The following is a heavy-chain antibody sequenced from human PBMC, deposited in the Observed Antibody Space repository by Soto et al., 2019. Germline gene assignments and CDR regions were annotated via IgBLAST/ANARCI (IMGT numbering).Heavy chain of an antibody. CDR2: IDPSDSYT. D-gene: IGHD5-18*01. CDR1: GYSFTIYW. CDR3: ARTSMQSRGYSYGHGGMDV. V-gene: IGHV5-10-1*01. Sequence: PGESLKISCKCSGYSFTIYWISWVRQMPGKGLEWMGRIDPSDSYTNYSPSFQGHVTISADKSISTAYLQWSSLKASDTAMYYCARTSMQSRGYSYGHGGMDVWGQGTTVTVSS. J-gene: IGHJ6*02.